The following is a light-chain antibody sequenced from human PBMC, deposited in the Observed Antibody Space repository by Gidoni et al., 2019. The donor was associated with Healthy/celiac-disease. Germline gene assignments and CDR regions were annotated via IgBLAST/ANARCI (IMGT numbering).Light chain of an antibody. CDR2: LGS. V-gene: IGKV2-28*01. J-gene: IGKJ1*01. CDR3: MQALQTLWX. Sequence: DLVMTQSPRSLPVTPGEPASISCRSSQSLLHSNGYNYLDWYLQKPGQSPQLLIYLGSNRASGVPDRFSGSGSGTDFTLKIIRVEAEDVGVYYCMQALQTLWXFXQGTKVEIK. CDR1: QSLLHSNGYNY.